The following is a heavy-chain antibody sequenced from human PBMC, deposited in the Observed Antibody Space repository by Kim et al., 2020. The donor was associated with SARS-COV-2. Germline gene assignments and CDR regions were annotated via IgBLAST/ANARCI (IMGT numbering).Heavy chain of an antibody. CDR2: IWSDGGNK. J-gene: IGHJ4*02. Sequence: GGSLRLSCAASGFTFSNYGMHWVRQAPGKGLEWVAVIWSDGGNKYYADTVKGRFTISRDNSKNTLYLQMNSLRAEDTAVYYCASLTPSKSDYEEEVGNWGQGTLVTVSS. D-gene: IGHD5-12*01. CDR3: ASLTPSKSDYEEEVGN. CDR1: GFTFSNYG. V-gene: IGHV3-33*01.